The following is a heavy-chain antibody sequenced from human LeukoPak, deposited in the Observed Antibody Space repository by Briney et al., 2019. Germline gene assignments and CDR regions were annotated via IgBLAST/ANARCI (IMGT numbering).Heavy chain of an antibody. V-gene: IGHV3-74*01. CDR3: ARDPSYCGGDCSSFDY. CDR2: INTDGSST. D-gene: IGHD2-21*02. CDR1: GFTFSSYW. Sequence: GGSLRLSCAASGFTFSSYWMHWVRQAPGKGLVWVSRINTDGSSTSYADSVKGRFTISRDNAKNTLYLQMNSLRVEDTAVYYCARDPSYCGGDCSSFDYWGQGTLVTVSS. J-gene: IGHJ4*02.